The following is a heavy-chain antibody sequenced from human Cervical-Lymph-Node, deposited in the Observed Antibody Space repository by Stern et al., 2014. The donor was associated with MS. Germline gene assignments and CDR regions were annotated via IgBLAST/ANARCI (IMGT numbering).Heavy chain of an antibody. CDR3: ARDQPDYGGNVDP. J-gene: IGHJ5*02. D-gene: IGHD4-23*01. CDR1: GYTFTSYY. V-gene: IGHV1-46*01. CDR2: INPSGGST. Sequence: VQLVESGAEVKKPGASVKVSCKASGYTFTSYYMHWVRQAPGQGLERMGIINPSGGSTSYAQKFQGRVTMTRDTSTSTVYMERSSLRSEDTAVYYCARDQPDYGGNVDPWGQGTLVTVSS.